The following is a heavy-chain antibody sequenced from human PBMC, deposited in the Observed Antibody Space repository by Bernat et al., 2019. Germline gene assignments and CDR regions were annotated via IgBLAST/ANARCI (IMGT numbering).Heavy chain of an antibody. D-gene: IGHD2-15*01. CDR3: ARQGPWLPSGGDAFDI. J-gene: IGHJ3*02. V-gene: IGHV3-7*01. CDR2: IKQDGSEK. Sequence: EVQLVESGGGLVQPGGSLRLSCAASGFTFSSYWMSWVRQAPGKGLEWVANIKQDGSEKYYVDSVKGRFTISRDNAKNSLYLQMNSLRAEDTAVYYCARQGPWLPSGGDAFDIWGQGKMVTVSS. CDR1: GFTFSSYW.